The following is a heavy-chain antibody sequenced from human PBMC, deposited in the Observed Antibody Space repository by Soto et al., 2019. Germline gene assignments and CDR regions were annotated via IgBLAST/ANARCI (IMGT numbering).Heavy chain of an antibody. J-gene: IGHJ4*02. CDR3: TRFRFTMIVGSCFDD. CDR1: GFTFGDYA. V-gene: IGHV3-49*03. CDR2: IRSKAYGGTT. Sequence: GGSLRLSCTASGFTFGDYAMSWFRQAPGKGLEWVGFIRSKAYGGTTEYAASVKGRFTISRDDSKSIAYLQMNSLKTEDTAVYYCTRFRFTMIVGSCFDDWGQGTLVTVSS. D-gene: IGHD3-22*01.